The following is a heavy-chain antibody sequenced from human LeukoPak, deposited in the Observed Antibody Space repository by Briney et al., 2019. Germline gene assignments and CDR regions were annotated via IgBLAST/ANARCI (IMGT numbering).Heavy chain of an antibody. CDR2: ISNSGTAI. J-gene: IGHJ1*01. V-gene: IGHV3-48*03. D-gene: IGHD5-18*01. Sequence: GGSLRLSCAASGFAFSSYEMNWVRQAPGKGLEWVSYISNSGTAIYYADSVKGRFTISRDNAKSSLYLQMNSLRAEDTAVYYCARAGYSMDTEYFQHWGQGTLVTVSS. CDR3: ARAGYSMDTEYFQH. CDR1: GFAFSSYE.